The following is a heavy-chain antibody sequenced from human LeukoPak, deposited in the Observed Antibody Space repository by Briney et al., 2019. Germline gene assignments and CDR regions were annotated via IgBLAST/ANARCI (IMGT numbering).Heavy chain of an antibody. CDR3: AKDHERDPWIQLWSRYFDY. CDR1: GFTFSSYG. CDR2: ISYDGSNK. V-gene: IGHV3-30*18. D-gene: IGHD5-18*01. J-gene: IGHJ4*02. Sequence: PGGSLRLSCAASGFTFSSYGMHWVRQAPGKGLEWVAVISYDGSNKYYADSVKGRFTISRDNSKNTLYLQMNSLRAEDTAVYYCAKDHERDPWIQLWSRYFDYWGQGTLVTVSS.